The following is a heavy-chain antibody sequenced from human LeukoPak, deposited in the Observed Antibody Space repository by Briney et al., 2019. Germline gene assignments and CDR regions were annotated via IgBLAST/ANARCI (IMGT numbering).Heavy chain of an antibody. D-gene: IGHD6-19*01. J-gene: IGHJ6*03. CDR1: GGTFSSYA. CDR3: ARGRYSSGWYVGYYYMDV. V-gene: IGHV1-69*13. CDR2: IIPIFGTA. Sequence: GASVKVSCKASGGTFSSYAISWVRQAPGQGLEWMGGIIPIFGTANYAQKFQGRVTITADESTSTAYMELSSLRSEDTAVYYCARGRYSSGWYVGYYYMDVWGKGTTVTISS.